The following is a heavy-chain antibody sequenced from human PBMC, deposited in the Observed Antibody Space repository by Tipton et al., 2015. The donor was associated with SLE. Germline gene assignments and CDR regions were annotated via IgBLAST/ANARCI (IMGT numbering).Heavy chain of an antibody. J-gene: IGHJ4*02. CDR2: IYYTGST. D-gene: IGHD3-3*01. CDR1: GGSISSYY. Sequence: TLSLTCAVSGGSISSYYWSWIRQPPGKGLEWIGYIYYTGSTNYNPSLKSRVTISVDTSKNQFSLKLSSVTAADTAVYYCARGSYDFWSVLFDYWGQGTLVTVSS. V-gene: IGHV4-59*01. CDR3: ARGSYDFWSVLFDY.